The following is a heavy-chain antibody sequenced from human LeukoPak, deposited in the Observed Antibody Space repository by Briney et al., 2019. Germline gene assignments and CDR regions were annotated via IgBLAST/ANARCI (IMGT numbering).Heavy chain of an antibody. CDR3: AKDIRWELLGRFDY. CDR2: ISWNSGSI. J-gene: IGHJ4*02. V-gene: IGHV3-9*01. D-gene: IGHD1-26*01. CDR1: GFTFDDYA. Sequence: GGSLRLSCAASGFTFDDYAMHWVRQAPGKGLEWVSGISWNSGSIGYADSVKGRFTISRDNAKNSLYLQMNSLRAEDTALYYCAKDIRWELLGRFDYWGQGTLVTVSS.